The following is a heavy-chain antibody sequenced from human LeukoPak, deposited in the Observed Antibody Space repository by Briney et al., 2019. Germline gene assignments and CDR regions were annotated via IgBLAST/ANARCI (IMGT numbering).Heavy chain of an antibody. V-gene: IGHV1-2*04. Sequence: PRASVKVSCKASGYTSTGYYMHWVRQAPGQGLEWMGWINPNSGGTNYAQKFQGWVTMTRDTSISTAYMELRSLRSDDTAVYYCARDRDDILTGYPGSDFDYWGQGTLVTVSS. CDR1: GYTSTGYY. CDR2: INPNSGGT. CDR3: ARDRDDILTGYPGSDFDY. D-gene: IGHD3-9*01. J-gene: IGHJ4*02.